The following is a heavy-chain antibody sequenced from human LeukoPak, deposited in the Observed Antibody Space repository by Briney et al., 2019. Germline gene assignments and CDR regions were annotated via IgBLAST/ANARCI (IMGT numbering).Heavy chain of an antibody. CDR3: VKDFGYCSGGSCPAFDF. Sequence: GGSLRLSCAASGFTFSNYAMHSVRQAPGKGLEWVAVISYDGSNKYYADSVKGRFTISRDNSKNTLYLQMNSLRTEDTALYYCVKDFGYCSGGSCPAFDFWGQGTPVTVSS. CDR2: ISYDGSNK. J-gene: IGHJ4*02. CDR1: GFTFSNYA. V-gene: IGHV3-30*04. D-gene: IGHD2-15*01.